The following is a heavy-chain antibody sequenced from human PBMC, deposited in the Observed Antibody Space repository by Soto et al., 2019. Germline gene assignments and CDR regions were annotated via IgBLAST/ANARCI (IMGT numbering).Heavy chain of an antibody. D-gene: IGHD3-10*01. V-gene: IGHV3-30-3*01. CDR2: ISYDGSNK. CDR1: EFTFSSYP. Sequence: PGGSVRLSCAAAEFTFSSYPRHWVRQAPGKGLEWVAVISYDGSNKYYADSVKGRFTISRDNSKNTLYLQMNSLRAEDTAVYYCARDLYYGSGSYYTDYYYGMDVWGQGTTVTVSS. CDR3: ARDLYYGSGSYYTDYYYGMDV. J-gene: IGHJ6*02.